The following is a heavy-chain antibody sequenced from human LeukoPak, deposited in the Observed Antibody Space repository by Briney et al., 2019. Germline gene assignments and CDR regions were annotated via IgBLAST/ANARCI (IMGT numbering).Heavy chain of an antibody. CDR2: MNQDGSAI. V-gene: IGHV3-7*01. CDR3: ARTVPGYPDDYFDY. Sequence: GGTLRLSCAASGFTFSRHWMSWVRQAPGKGLERVAHMNQDGSAIYSVDSVKGRFTISRDNDKNSLYLQMNGLTVADTAVYYCARTVPGYPDDYFDYWGQGTLVTVSS. J-gene: IGHJ4*02. CDR1: GFTFSRHW. D-gene: IGHD6-19*01.